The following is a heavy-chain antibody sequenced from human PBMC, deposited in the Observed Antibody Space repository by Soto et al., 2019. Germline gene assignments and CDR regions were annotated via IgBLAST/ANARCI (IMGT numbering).Heavy chain of an antibody. V-gene: IGHV4-59*08. CDR2: IYYSGSI. Sequence: QVQLQESGPGLVKPSETLSLTCTVSGGSISSYYWSWIWQPPGKGLEWIGYIYYSGSINYNPSLKSRVTISVDTSKNQFSLKLSSVTAADTAVYYCARRYGGTFDYWGQGTLVTVSS. CDR3: ARRYGGTFDY. D-gene: IGHD2-15*01. J-gene: IGHJ4*02. CDR1: GGSISSYY.